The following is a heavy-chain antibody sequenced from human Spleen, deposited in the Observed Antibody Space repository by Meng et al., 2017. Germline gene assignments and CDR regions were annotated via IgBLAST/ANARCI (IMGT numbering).Heavy chain of an antibody. J-gene: IGHJ3*02. D-gene: IGHD6-19*01. Sequence: GESLKISCAASGFTFSSRALSWVRQAPGKGLEWLSSISGTGLNTYYADSVKGRFTISRDNSNSTLYLQMSSLRAEDTALYYCAKGTESSGWYDGAFDIWGQGTMVTVSS. CDR3: AKGTESSGWYDGAFDI. CDR1: GFTFSSRA. CDR2: ISGTGLNT. V-gene: IGHV3-23*01.